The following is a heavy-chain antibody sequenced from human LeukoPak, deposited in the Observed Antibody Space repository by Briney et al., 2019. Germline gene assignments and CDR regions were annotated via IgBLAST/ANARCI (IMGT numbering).Heavy chain of an antibody. CDR3: AKDSIAVRPFTQYYFYYMDV. Sequence: PGGSLRLSCAASGFAFSNYGMNWVRQAPGKGLEWVSGITGSGGTTYYADSVKGRFTISRDNSKNTLYLQMNTLRAEDTAVYYCAKDSIAVRPFTQYYFYYMDVWGKGTTVTVSS. CDR2: ITGSGGTT. J-gene: IGHJ6*03. D-gene: IGHD6-6*01. CDR1: GFAFSNYG. V-gene: IGHV3-23*01.